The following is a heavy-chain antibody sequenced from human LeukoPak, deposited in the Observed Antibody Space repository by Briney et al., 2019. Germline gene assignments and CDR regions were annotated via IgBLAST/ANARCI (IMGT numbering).Heavy chain of an antibody. J-gene: IGHJ3*02. D-gene: IGHD4-17*01. V-gene: IGHV3-15*07. Sequence: KPGGSLRLSCAASGFTFSSYAMHWVRQAPGKGLEWVGRIKSKTDGGTTDYAAPVKGRFTISRDDSKNTLYLQMNSLKTEDTAVYYCTTDSLNLVYGEDAFDIWGQGTMVTVSS. CDR1: GFTFSSYA. CDR2: IKSKTDGGTT. CDR3: TTDSLNLVYGEDAFDI.